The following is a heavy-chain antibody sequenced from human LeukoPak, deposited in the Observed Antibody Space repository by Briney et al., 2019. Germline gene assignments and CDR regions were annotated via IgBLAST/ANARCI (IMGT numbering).Heavy chain of an antibody. Sequence: GGSLTLSCAASQFTFTSYSMTWVRQAPGKGLEWVSAISRGGGSTFYADSVKGRFTISRDNIRNVVFLQMNSLRAEDTAVYYCAKSVGDGDKIYYYLYYMDVWGKGTTVTVS. CDR3: AKSVGDGDKIYYYLYYMDV. CDR1: QFTFTSYS. V-gene: IGHV3-23*01. J-gene: IGHJ6*03. CDR2: ISRGGGST. D-gene: IGHD5-24*01.